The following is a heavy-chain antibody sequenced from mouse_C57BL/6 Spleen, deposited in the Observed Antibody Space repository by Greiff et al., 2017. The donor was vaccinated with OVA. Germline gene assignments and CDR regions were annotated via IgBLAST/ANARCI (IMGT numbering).Heavy chain of an antibody. D-gene: IGHD2-4*01. CDR1: GFTFSSYT. V-gene: IGHV5-9-1*02. CDR2: ISSGGDYI. CDR3: TRGYYDYGYVMDY. Sequence: EVKLVESGEGLVKPGGSLKLSCAASGFTFSSYTMSWVRQTPEKRLEWVAYISSGGDYIYYADTVKGRFTISRDNARNTLYLQMSSLKSEDTAMYYCTRGYYDYGYVMDYWGQGTSVTVSS. J-gene: IGHJ4*01.